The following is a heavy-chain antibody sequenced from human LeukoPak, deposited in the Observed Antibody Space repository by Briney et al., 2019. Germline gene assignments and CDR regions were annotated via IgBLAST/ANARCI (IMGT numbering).Heavy chain of an antibody. CDR1: GGSISSSSYY. CDR2: IYYGGST. Sequence: SETLSLTCTVSGGSISSSSYYWGWPRQPPGKGLEWIGSIYYGGSTYYNASLKSRVTISVDTSKNQLSLKLSSVTAADTAVYYCARDQLSSSWFDYWGQGTLVTVSS. J-gene: IGHJ4*02. CDR3: ARDQLSSSWFDY. D-gene: IGHD6-13*01. V-gene: IGHV4-39*07.